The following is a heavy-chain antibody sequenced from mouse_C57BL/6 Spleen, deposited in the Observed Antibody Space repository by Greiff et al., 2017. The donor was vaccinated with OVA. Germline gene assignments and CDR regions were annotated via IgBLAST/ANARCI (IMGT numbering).Heavy chain of an antibody. V-gene: IGHV1-26*01. J-gene: IGHJ2*01. Sequence: EVQLQQSGPELVKPGASVKISCKASGYTFTDYYMHWVKQSHGKSLEWIGDINPNNGGTSYNQKFKGKATLTVDKSSSTAYMELRSLTSEDSAVYYCARSGRQLRPFFDYWGQGTTLTVSS. D-gene: IGHD3-2*02. CDR1: GYTFTDYY. CDR3: ARSGRQLRPFFDY. CDR2: INPNNGGT.